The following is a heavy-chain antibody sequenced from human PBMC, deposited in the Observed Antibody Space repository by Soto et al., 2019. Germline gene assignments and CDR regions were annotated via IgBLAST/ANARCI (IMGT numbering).Heavy chain of an antibody. CDR3: AKDYDFWSGYYPTFDY. D-gene: IGHD3-3*01. CDR2: ISGSGGST. V-gene: IGHV3-23*01. CDR1: GFTFSSYA. J-gene: IGHJ4*02. Sequence: GGSLRLSCAASGFTFSSYAMSWVRQAPGKGLEWVSAISGSGGSTYYADSVKGRFTISRDNSKNTLYLQMNSLRAEDTAVYYCAKDYDFWSGYYPTFDYWGQGTLVTV.